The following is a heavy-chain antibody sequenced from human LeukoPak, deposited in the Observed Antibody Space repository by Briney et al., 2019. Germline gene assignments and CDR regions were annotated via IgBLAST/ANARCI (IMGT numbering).Heavy chain of an antibody. CDR2: INAGNGNT. V-gene: IGHV1-3*01. D-gene: IGHD2-15*01. CDR3: ARDNPLHCSGGSCYSKVFDY. J-gene: IGHJ4*02. CDR1: XXFTSYA. Sequence: XXFTSYAMHWVRQAPGQGLEWMGXINAGNGNTKYSQKFQGRVTITRDTSASTAYMELSSLRSEDTAVYYCARDNPLHCSGGSCYSKVFDYWGQGTLVTVSS.